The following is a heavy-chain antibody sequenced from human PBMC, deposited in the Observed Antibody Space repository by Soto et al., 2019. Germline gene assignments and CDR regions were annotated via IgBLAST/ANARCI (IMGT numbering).Heavy chain of an antibody. Sequence: PSETLSLTCAVSGGSITSNNWWSWVRLPPGKGLEWIGEIYHSGSINYNPSLNSRVTISVDKSKTHFSLNLISVSAADTAVYYCSRAARGHSYFDYWGQGTLVTVSS. V-gene: IGHV4-4*02. CDR2: IYHSGSI. J-gene: IGHJ4*02. CDR1: GGSITSNNW. CDR3: SRAARGHSYFDY. D-gene: IGHD5-18*01.